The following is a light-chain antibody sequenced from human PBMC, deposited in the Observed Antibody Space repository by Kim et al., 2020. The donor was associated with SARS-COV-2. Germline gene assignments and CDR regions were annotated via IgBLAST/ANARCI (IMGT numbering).Light chain of an antibody. CDR3: QQYYTYPIT. CDR2: GAS. J-gene: IGKJ5*01. V-gene: IGKV1-16*02. Sequence: ASVGDRVTITCRASQCIRLYLGWFQQKPGKAPKSLIYGASSLQSGVPSKFSGSGSGTDFTLTISSLQPEDFATYYCQQYYTYPITFGQGTRLEIK. CDR1: QCIRLY.